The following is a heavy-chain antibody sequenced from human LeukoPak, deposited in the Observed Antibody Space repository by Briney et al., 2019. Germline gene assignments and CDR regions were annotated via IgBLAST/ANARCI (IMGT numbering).Heavy chain of an antibody. CDR3: ARGGITIFGVVIILNWFDP. Sequence: SETLSLTCAVYGGSFSGYYWSWIRQPPGKGLEWIGEINHSGSTNYNPSLKSRVTISVDTSKNQFSLKLSSVTAADTAVYYCARGGITIFGVVIILNWFDPWGQGTVVTVSS. CDR1: GGSFSGYY. J-gene: IGHJ5*02. D-gene: IGHD3-3*01. CDR2: INHSGST. V-gene: IGHV4-34*01.